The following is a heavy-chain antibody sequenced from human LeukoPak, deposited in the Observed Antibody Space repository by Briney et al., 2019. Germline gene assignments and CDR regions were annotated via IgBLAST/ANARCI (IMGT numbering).Heavy chain of an antibody. V-gene: IGHV4-59*01. CDR3: ARGVYYDTSDNWFDP. CDR1: GDSISSYY. CDR2: IYYSGST. J-gene: IGHJ5*02. Sequence: SETLSLTCTVSGDSISSYYWSWIRQPPGKGLEWIGYIYYSGSTNYNPSLKSRVTISVDTSKNQFSLKLSSVTAADTAVYYCARGVYYDTSDNWFDPWGQGTLVTVSS. D-gene: IGHD3-22*01.